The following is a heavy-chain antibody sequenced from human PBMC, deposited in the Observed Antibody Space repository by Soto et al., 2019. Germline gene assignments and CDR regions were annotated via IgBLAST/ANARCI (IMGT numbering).Heavy chain of an antibody. CDR3: VRGLRRRRLNFFAP. J-gene: IGHJ5*02. CDR1: GGSISNNY. V-gene: IGHV4-59*01. CDR2: IYYIGST. D-gene: IGHD6-25*01. Sequence: PSETLSLTCSVSGGSISNNYWSWSRLRPGKGLEWIGYIYYIGSTNYNPSLKSRFTISVDTSKKRFSLKLSSVTPADTAVYYWVRGLRRRRLNFFAPWGRVPRFTVPP.